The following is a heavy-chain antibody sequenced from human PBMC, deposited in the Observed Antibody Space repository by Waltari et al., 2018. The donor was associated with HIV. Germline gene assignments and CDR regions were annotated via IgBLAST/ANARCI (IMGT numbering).Heavy chain of an antibody. CDR2: TYYSGRH. J-gene: IGHJ4*02. CDR1: GGSISSYY. CDR3: ARSGSYRGYFDY. V-gene: IGHV4-59*01. D-gene: IGHD1-26*01. Sequence: QVQLQESGPGLVKPSETLSLTCTVSGGSISSYYWSWIRQPPGKGLEWIGYTYYSGRHNYNPSHKMRVTRSVDTAKNQFSLKLSSVTAADTAVYYCARSGSYRGYFDYWGQGTLVTVSS.